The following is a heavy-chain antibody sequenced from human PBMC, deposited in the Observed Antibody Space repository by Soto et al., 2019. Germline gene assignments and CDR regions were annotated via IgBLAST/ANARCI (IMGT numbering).Heavy chain of an antibody. CDR1: GYSFTSYW. J-gene: IGHJ5*02. D-gene: IGHD2-2*01. CDR3: ARHAPRKAAIVNWFDP. V-gene: IGHV5-10-1*01. Sequence: GEFMKIRCNGAGYSFTSYWISWVRQMPGKGLEWMGRIDPSDSYTNYSPSFQGHVTISADKSISTAYLQWSSLKASDTAMYYCARHAPRKAAIVNWFDPWGQGTLVTVSS. CDR2: IDPSDSYT.